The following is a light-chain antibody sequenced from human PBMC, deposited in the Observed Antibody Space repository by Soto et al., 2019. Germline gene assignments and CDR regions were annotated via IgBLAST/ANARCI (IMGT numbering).Light chain of an antibody. Sequence: IQMTQSPSTLSASVGDRVTITCRASQSISSWLAWYQQRPGKAPKLLIHKASSLESGVPSRFGGSGSGTDFTLTISSLQSEDFAVYYCQQYFNWPPYTFGQGTKVDI. CDR1: QSISSW. CDR2: KAS. V-gene: IGKV1-5*03. J-gene: IGKJ2*01. CDR3: QQYFNWPPYT.